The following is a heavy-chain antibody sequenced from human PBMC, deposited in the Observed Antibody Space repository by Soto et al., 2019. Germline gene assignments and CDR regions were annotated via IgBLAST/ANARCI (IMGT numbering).Heavy chain of an antibody. CDR2: IYHSGTT. V-gene: IGHV4-38-2*01. CDR1: DFSISSGHY. CDR3: ARWRNDCSTTSCYHFDY. D-gene: IGHD2-2*01. J-gene: IGHJ4*02. Sequence: LSLTCAVSDFSISSGHYCGWIRQPPGKGLEWIGSIYHSGTTYNDPSLKSRVTMSVDKSKNQFSLKLSSVTAADTAVYYCARWRNDCSTTSCYHFDYWGQGTLVTVSS.